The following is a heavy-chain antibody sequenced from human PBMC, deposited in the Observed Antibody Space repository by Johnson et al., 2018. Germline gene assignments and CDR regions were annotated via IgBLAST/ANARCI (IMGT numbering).Heavy chain of an antibody. J-gene: IGHJ3*02. D-gene: IGHD6-13*01. CDR1: GFIFSSYG. CDR2: TSYDGRTK. CDR3: ARDIALGVAAAAWI. Sequence: QVQLVQSGGGVVQPGRSLRLSCAASGFIFSSYGMHWVRQAPGKGLEWVAVTSYDGRTKSYADSVKGRFTISRDNSKNTLYLQMNSLRAEDTAVYYCARDIALGVAAAAWIWGQGTMVTVSS. V-gene: IGHV3-30*03.